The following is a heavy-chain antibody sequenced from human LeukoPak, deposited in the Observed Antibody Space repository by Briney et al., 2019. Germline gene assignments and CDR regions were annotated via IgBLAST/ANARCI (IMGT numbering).Heavy chain of an antibody. D-gene: IGHD3-9*01. CDR1: GGSISSGGYS. CDR2: IYYSGST. CDR3: ARDPPLRYFDWLPLADV. J-gene: IGHJ6*04. V-gene: IGHV4-30-4*07. Sequence: SQTLSLTCAVSGGSISSGGYSWSWIRQPPGKGLEWIGYIYYSGSTYYNPSLKSRVTISVDTSKNQFSLKLSSVTAADTAVYYCARDPPLRYFDWLPLADVWGKGTTVTVSS.